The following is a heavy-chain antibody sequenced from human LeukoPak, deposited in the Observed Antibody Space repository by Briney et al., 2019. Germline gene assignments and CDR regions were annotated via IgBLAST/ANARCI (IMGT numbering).Heavy chain of an antibody. CDR2: IIPIFGTA. CDR3: ASPVSGYYGMDV. Sequence: GASVKVSCKASGGTFSSYAISWVRQAPGQGLEWMGGIIPIFGTANYAQKFQGRVTITADESTSTAYMELSSLRSEDTAVYYCASPVSGYYGMDVWGQGTTVTVSS. CDR1: GGTFSSYA. V-gene: IGHV1-69*13. J-gene: IGHJ6*02. D-gene: IGHD2/OR15-2a*01.